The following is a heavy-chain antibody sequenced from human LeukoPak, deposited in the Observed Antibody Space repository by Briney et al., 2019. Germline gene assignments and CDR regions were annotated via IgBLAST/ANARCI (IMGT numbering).Heavy chain of an antibody. Sequence: GGSLRLSCAASGFTFSSYAMSRVRQAPGKGLEWVSAISGSGGSTYYADSVKGRFTISRDNSKNTLYLQMNSLRAEDTAVYYCAKGALGYSYGYSDYWGQGTLVTVSS. CDR2: ISGSGGST. D-gene: IGHD5-18*01. CDR1: GFTFSSYA. V-gene: IGHV3-23*01. CDR3: AKGALGYSYGYSDY. J-gene: IGHJ4*02.